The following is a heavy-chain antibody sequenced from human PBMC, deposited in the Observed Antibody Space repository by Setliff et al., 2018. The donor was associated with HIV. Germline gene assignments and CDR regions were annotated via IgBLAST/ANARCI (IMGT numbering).Heavy chain of an antibody. CDR3: AREGGSSGYCVYFDY. J-gene: IGHJ4*02. CDR2: ISVDGSGK. V-gene: IGHV3-30*01. D-gene: IGHD3-22*01. Sequence: GGSLRLSCTASGFTFSDSVMHWVRQPPGKGLEWVAAISVDGSGKFYADSVKGRFTISRDNSRNTLYLQMNSLRDEDTAVYYCAREGGSSGYCVYFDYWGQGTLVTVSS. CDR1: GFTFSDSV.